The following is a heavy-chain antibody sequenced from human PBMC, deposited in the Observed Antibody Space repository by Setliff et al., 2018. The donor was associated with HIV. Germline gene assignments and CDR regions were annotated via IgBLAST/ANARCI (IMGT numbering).Heavy chain of an antibody. CDR1: GYSFTSYW. CDR2: IYPADSDT. Sequence: GESLKISCKGSGYSFTSYWIGWVRQMSGKGLEWMGIIYPADSDTRYSPSFQGRVTISADKSISTAYLQWSSLKASDTAIYFCARRKSYSSNWYHRGWFDSWGQGTRVTVS. J-gene: IGHJ5*01. CDR3: ARRKSYSSNWYHRGWFDS. V-gene: IGHV5-51*01. D-gene: IGHD6-13*01.